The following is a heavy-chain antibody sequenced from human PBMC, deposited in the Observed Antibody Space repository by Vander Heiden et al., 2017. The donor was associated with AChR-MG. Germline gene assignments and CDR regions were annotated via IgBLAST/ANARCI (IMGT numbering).Heavy chain of an antibody. V-gene: IGHV1-2*02. D-gene: IGHD6-13*01. Sequence: QVQLVQSGAEVKKPGASVTVSCKASGYTFTGYYMHWVRQAPGQGLEWMGWINPNSGGTNYAQKFQGRVTMTRDTSISTAYMELSRLRSDDTAVYYCARVKGFIAAETNWFDPWGQGTLVTVSS. CDR3: ARVKGFIAAETNWFDP. CDR1: GYTFTGYY. J-gene: IGHJ5*02. CDR2: INPNSGGT.